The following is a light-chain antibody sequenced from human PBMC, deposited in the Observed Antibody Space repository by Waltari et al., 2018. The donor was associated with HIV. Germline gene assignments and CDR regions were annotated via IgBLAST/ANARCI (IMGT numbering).Light chain of an antibody. CDR1: HSVSSSY. J-gene: IGKJ2*01. CDR3: QQYGSSLMYT. CDR2: GAS. Sequence: EIVLTQSPGTLSLSPGERATLSCRASHSVSSSYLAWYQHKPGQAPRLLIDGASSRTTGIPDRFSGSGSGTDFTLTISRLEPEDFAVYYCQQYGSSLMYTFGQGTKLEIK. V-gene: IGKV3-20*01.